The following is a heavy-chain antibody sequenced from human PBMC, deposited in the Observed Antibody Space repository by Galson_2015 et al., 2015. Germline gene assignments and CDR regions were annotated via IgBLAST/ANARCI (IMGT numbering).Heavy chain of an antibody. CDR1: GFTFSSYW. CDR2: IKQDGSEK. V-gene: IGHV3-7*01. D-gene: IGHD4-17*01. CDR3: ARDQDDYGDYVFDY. Sequence: SLRLSCAASGFTFSSYWMSWVRQAPGKGLEWVANIKQDGSEKYYVDSVKGRFTISRDNAKNSPYLQMNSLRAEDTAVYYYARDQDDYGDYVFDYWGQGTLVTVSS. J-gene: IGHJ4*02.